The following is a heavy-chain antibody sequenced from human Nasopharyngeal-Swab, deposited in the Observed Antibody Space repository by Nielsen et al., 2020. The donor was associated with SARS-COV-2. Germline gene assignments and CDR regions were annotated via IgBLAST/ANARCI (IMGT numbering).Heavy chain of an antibody. J-gene: IGHJ5*02. CDR3: ARGTYYDILTGLMFDP. D-gene: IGHD3-9*01. CDR2: INPSGGST. CDR1: GYTFTSYY. Sequence: ASVKVSCKASGYTFTSYYMHWVRQAPGQGLEWMGIINPSGGSTSYAQKFQGRVTMTRNTSISTAYMELSSLRSEDTAVYYCARGTYYDILTGLMFDPWGQGTLVTVSS. V-gene: IGHV1-46*01.